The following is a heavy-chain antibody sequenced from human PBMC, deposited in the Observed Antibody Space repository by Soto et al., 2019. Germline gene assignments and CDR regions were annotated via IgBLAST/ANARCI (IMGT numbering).Heavy chain of an antibody. D-gene: IGHD3-10*01. J-gene: IGHJ4*02. V-gene: IGHV3-64*01. CDR3: ARFGFTYYYDY. CDR2: ISSNGGST. CDR1: GFTFSSYA. Sequence: EVQLVESGGGLVQPGGSLRLSCAASGFTFSSYAMHWVRQAPGKGLEYVSAISSNGGSTYYANSVKGRFTISRDSSKNTLYLQMGSLRAEDMAVYYFARFGFTYYYDYWGQGTLVTVSS.